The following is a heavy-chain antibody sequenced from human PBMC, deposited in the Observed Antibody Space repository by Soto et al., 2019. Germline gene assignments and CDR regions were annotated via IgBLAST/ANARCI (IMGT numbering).Heavy chain of an antibody. CDR3: AKIGGLGYCSSTSCYDYGMDV. D-gene: IGHD2-2*01. Sequence: PGGSRRLSCAASGFTFSSYAMSWVRQAPGKGLEWVSAISGSGGSTYYADSVKGRFTISRDNSKNTLYLQMNSLRAEDTAVYYCAKIGGLGYCSSTSCYDYGMDVWGQGTTVTVSS. V-gene: IGHV3-23*01. J-gene: IGHJ6*02. CDR2: ISGSGGST. CDR1: GFTFSSYA.